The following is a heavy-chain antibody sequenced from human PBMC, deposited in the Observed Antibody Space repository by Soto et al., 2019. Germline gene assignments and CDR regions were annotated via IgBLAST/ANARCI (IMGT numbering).Heavy chain of an antibody. V-gene: IGHV4-39*01. CDR1: GGSISSSSYY. CDR3: ARHVGYCSGGSCYSYYYYYMDV. CDR2: IYYSGST. D-gene: IGHD2-15*01. J-gene: IGHJ6*03. Sequence: QLQLQESGPGLVKPSETLSLTCTVSGGSISSSSYYWGWIRQPPGKGLEWIGSIYYSGSTYYNPSLKSRVTISVVTSNNEFSLMLSSVAAADTAVYYCARHVGYCSGGSCYSYYYYYMDVWGKGTTVTVSS.